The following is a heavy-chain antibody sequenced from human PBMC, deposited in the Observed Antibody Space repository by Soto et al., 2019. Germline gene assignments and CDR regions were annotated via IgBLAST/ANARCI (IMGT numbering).Heavy chain of an antibody. CDR2: IYYSGST. V-gene: IGHV4-59*08. CDR3: ARLLWARGDWFDP. CDR1: GGSISSYY. D-gene: IGHD3-10*01. Sequence: QVQLQESGPGLVKPSETLSLTCTVSGGSISSYYWSWIRQPPGKGLEWIGYIYYSGSTNYNPSLKSRVTISVDTSKNQFSLKLSSVTAADTDVYYCARLLWARGDWFDPWGQGTLVTVSS. J-gene: IGHJ5*02.